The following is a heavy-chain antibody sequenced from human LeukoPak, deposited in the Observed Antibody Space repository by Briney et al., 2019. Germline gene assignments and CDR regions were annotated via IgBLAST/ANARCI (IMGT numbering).Heavy chain of an antibody. CDR1: GGSFSGYY. J-gene: IGHJ4*02. CDR2: INHSGST. D-gene: IGHD6-19*01. Sequence: PSETLSLTCAVYGGSFSGYYWSWIRQRPGKGLEWIGEINHSGSTNYNPSLKSRVTISVDTSKNQFSLKLSSVTAADTAVYYCARAFRSSGWAIDYWGQGTLVTVSS. V-gene: IGHV4-34*01. CDR3: ARAFRSSGWAIDY.